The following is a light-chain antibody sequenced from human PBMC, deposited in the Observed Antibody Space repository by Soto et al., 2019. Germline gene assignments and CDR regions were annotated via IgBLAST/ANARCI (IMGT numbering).Light chain of an antibody. CDR2: TAS. V-gene: IGKV1-9*01. CDR3: QHRHSYPIT. CDR1: QGISSY. Sequence: DIQLTQSPSFLSASVGDGITISCRASQGISSYLAWYQQKPGKAPKLLIHTASTLQSGVPSRFSGSGAGAEFPLTISSLQPEDFATNYCQHRHSYPITFGQGTRLEIK. J-gene: IGKJ5*01.